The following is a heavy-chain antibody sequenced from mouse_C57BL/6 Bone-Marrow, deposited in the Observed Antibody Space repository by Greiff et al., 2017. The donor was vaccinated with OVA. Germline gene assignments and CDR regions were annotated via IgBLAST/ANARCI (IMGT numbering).Heavy chain of an antibody. CDR1: GYTFTSYW. J-gene: IGHJ2*01. Sequence: QVQLQQSGAELVMPGASVKLSCKASGYTFTSYWMHWVKQRPGQGLEWIGEIDPSDSYTNYNQKFKGKSTLTVDKSSSTAYMQLSSLTSEDSAVYYCARRGRPYYFDYWGQGTTLTVSS. CDR2: IDPSDSYT. V-gene: IGHV1-69*01. CDR3: ARRGRPYYFDY.